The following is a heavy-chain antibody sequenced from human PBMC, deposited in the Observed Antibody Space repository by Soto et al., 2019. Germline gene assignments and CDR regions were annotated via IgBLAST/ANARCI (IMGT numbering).Heavy chain of an antibody. D-gene: IGHD2-2*01. CDR1: GFTFSSYE. Sequence: EVQLLESGGGLVQPGGSLRLSCAASGFTFSSYEMNWVRQAPGKGLEWVSYISSSGSTIYYADSVKGRFTISRDNAKHSLYLNMNSLRAADTAVYYCAIVSAAIFAWFDPWGQGTLVTVSS. CDR2: ISSSGSTI. J-gene: IGHJ5*02. CDR3: AIVSAAIFAWFDP. V-gene: IGHV3-48*03.